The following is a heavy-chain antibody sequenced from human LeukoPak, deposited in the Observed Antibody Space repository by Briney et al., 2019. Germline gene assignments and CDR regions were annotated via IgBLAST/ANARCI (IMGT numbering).Heavy chain of an antibody. CDR1: GFTFSSYA. J-gene: IGHJ4*02. V-gene: IGHV3-30-3*01. D-gene: IGHD1-26*01. CDR2: ISYDGSNK. CDR3: ARHPQGEGATTFFDY. Sequence: PGGSLRLSCAASGFTFSSYAMHWVRQAPGKGLEWVAVISYDGSNKYYADSVKGRFTISRDNSKNTLYLQMNSLRAEDTAVYYCARHPQGEGATTFFDYWGQGTLVTVSS.